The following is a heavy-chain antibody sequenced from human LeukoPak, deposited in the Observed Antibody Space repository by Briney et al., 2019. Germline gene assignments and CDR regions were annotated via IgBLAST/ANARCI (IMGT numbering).Heavy chain of an antibody. V-gene: IGHV4-4*02. CDR2: VYHSGST. J-gene: IGHJ4*02. CDR1: GGSISSSYW. D-gene: IGHD5-24*01. CDR3: ARQRRDGYNVAGFVDY. Sequence: KPSGTLSLTCAVSGGSISSSYWWSWVRQPPGKGLEWIGEVYHSGSTNYSPSLKSRVTLSVDKSKNQFSLRLSSVTAADTAVYYCARQRRDGYNVAGFVDYWGQGTLVTVSS.